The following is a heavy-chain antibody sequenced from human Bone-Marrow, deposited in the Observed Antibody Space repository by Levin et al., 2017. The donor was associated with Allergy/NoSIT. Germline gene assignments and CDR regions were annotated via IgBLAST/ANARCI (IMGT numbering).Heavy chain of an antibody. D-gene: IGHD7-27*01. Sequence: GESLKISCAVSGFTFSNYWMSWVRQAPGRGLEWVANINPDGSEKYSVDSVTGRFTISRDNAKNSLYLQMNSLRVEDTAVYYCARDLAAWVYWGRGTLVTVSS. J-gene: IGHJ4*02. CDR2: INPDGSEK. V-gene: IGHV3-7*01. CDR3: ARDLAAWVY. CDR1: GFTFSNYW.